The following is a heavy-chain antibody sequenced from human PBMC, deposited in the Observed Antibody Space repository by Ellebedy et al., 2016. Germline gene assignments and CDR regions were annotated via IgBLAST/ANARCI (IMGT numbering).Heavy chain of an antibody. J-gene: IGHJ3*02. Sequence: SVKVSCXASGGTFSSYAISWVRQAPGQGLEWMGGIIPIFGTANYAQKFQGRVTITADESTSTAYMELSSLRSEDTAVYYCARVENPYCSSTSCYRSGAFDIWGQGTMVTVSS. V-gene: IGHV1-69*13. CDR1: GGTFSSYA. CDR3: ARVENPYCSSTSCYRSGAFDI. CDR2: IIPIFGTA. D-gene: IGHD2-2*01.